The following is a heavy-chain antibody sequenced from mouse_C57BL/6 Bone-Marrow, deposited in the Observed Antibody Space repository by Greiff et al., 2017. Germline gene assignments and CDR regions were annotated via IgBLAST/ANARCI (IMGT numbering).Heavy chain of an antibody. CDR1: GFNIKDDY. D-gene: IGHD2-3*01. J-gene: IGHJ3*01. V-gene: IGHV14-4*01. CDR2: IDPENGDT. CDR3: TRDDGYPWFAY. Sequence: EVKLEESGAELVRPGASVKLSCTASGFNIKDDYMHWVKQRPEQGLEWIGWIDPENGDTEYASKFQGKATITADTSSNTAYLQLSSLTSEDTAVYYCTRDDGYPWFAYWGQGTLVTVSA.